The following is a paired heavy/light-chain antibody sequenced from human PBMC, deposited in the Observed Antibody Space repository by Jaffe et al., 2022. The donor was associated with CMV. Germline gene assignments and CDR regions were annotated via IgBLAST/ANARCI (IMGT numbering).Heavy chain of an antibody. J-gene: IGHJ2*01. CDR3: AKASPDYYWGTYRPEWYFDL. D-gene: IGHD3-16*02. Sequence: EVQLVESGGGSVQPGGSLRLSCEASGFTFYMYGMSWVRQAPGKGLEWVSSISGSGGNIDFADSVKGRFTISRDTSKSTLYLQMESLRVEDTAIYFCAKASPDYYWGTYRPEWYFDLWGRGTLVTVSS. CDR1: GFTFYMYG. CDR2: ISGSGGNI. V-gene: IGHV3-23*04.
Light chain of an antibody. V-gene: IGKV3-20*01. CDR2: AAS. CDR1: QSVTSNY. J-gene: IGKJ3*01. CDR3: QQYGSSPFT. Sequence: EFVLTQSPGTLSLSPGERATVSCRASQSVTSNYLAWYQHKPGQAPRLLIYAASSRATGIPDRFSGSGSGTDFTLTINRLEPEDFAVYYCQQYGSSPFTFGPGTKVDV.